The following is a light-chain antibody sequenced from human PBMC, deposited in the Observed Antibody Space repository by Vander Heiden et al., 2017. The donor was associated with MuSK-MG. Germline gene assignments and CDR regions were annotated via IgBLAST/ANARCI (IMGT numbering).Light chain of an antibody. V-gene: IGKV1-39*01. CDR2: AAS. J-gene: IGKJ4*01. Sequence: DTQMTQSPSSLSASVGDRVTITCRASQSISSYLNWYQQKPGKAPKLLIYAASSLQSGVPSRFSGSGSGTDFTLTISSLQPEDFATYYCQQSYSTLLTFGGGTKVEIK. CDR1: QSISSY. CDR3: QQSYSTLLT.